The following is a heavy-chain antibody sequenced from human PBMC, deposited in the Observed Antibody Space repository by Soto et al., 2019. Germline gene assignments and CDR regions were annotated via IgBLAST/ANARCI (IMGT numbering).Heavy chain of an antibody. J-gene: IGHJ4*02. V-gene: IGHV3-30*18. CDR3: AKVLVGATGFDY. D-gene: IGHD1-26*01. CDR1: GFTFSSYG. CDR2: ISYDGSNK. Sequence: PGGSLRLSCAASGFTFSSYGMHWVRQAPGKGLEWVAVISYDGSNKYYADSVKGRFTISRDNSKNTLYLQMNSLRAEDTAVYYCAKVLVGATGFDYWGQGTLVTVSS.